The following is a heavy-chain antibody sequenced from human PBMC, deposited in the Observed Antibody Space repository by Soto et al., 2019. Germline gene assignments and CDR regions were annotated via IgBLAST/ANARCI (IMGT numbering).Heavy chain of an antibody. CDR1: GVTFNSYP. CDR3: VRVRRNYYYYYMAV. CDR2: ISSSGSTI. J-gene: IGHJ6*03. V-gene: IGHV3-11*01. Sequence: PGGSLRLSCAASGVTFNSYPMSWIRQAPGKGLEWVSYISSSGSTIYYADSVKGRFTISRDNAKNSLYLQMNSLRAEDTAVYYCVRVRRNYYYYYMAVRGKGTTVTVSS.